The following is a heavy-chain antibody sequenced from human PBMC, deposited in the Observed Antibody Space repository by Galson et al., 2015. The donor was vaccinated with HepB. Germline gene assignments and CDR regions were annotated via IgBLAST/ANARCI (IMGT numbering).Heavy chain of an antibody. V-gene: IGHV1-69-2*01. CDR1: GYTFTDYY. D-gene: IGHD2-15*01. CDR2: VDPEDGET. J-gene: IGHJ3*02. CDR3: ATALLRQTPEAPLSSLYAFDI. Sequence: VKVSCKVSGYTFTDYYMHWVQQAPGKGLEWMGLVDPEDGETIYAEKFQGRVTITADTSTDTAYMELSSLRSEDTAVYYCATALLRQTPEAPLSSLYAFDIWGQGTMVTVSS.